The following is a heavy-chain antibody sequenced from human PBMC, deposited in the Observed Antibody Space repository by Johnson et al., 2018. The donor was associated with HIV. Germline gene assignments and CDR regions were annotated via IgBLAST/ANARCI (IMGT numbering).Heavy chain of an antibody. CDR1: GFTFSSYW. Sequence: VQLVESGGGLVQPGGSLRLSCAASGFTFSSYWMSWVRQAPGKGLEWMANIKQDGSEKYYVDSGKDRFNISRDNAKNTLHLQMNSLKTEDTAVYYCAKPKSSDQNSGSYVSDAFDIWGQGTMVTVSS. V-gene: IGHV3-7*05. CDR2: IKQDGSEK. D-gene: IGHD1-26*01. CDR3: AKPKSSDQNSGSYVSDAFDI. J-gene: IGHJ3*02.